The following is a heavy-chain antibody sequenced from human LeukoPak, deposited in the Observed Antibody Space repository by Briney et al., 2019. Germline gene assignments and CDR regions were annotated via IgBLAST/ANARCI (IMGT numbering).Heavy chain of an antibody. CDR2: ISAYSGNT. V-gene: IGHV1-18*01. J-gene: IGHJ5*02. D-gene: IGHD6-13*01. Sequence: ASVKVSCKASGYTFTSYGISWVRQAPGQGLEWMGWISAYSGNTNYAQKLQGRVTMTTDTSTSTAYMELRSLRSDDTAVYYCARYSSSWYVLPPRYNWFDPWGQGTLVTVSS. CDR1: GYTFTSYG. CDR3: ARYSSSWYVLPPRYNWFDP.